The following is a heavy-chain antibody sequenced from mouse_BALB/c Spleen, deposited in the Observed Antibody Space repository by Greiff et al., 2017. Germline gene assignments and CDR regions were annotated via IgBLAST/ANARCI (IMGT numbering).Heavy chain of an antibody. CDR3: TREEITTEFAY. J-gene: IGHJ3*01. Sequence: EVKLVESGGGLVKPGGSLKLSCAASGFTFSSYTMSWVRQTPEKRLEWVATISSGGSYTYYPDSVKGRFTISRDNAKNTLYLQMSSLKSEDTAMYYCTREEITTEFAYWGQGTLVTVSA. D-gene: IGHD1-1*01. CDR1: GFTFSSYT. V-gene: IGHV5-6-4*01. CDR2: ISSGGSYT.